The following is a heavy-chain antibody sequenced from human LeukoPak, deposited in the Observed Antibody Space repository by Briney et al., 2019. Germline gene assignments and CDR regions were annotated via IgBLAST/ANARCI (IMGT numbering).Heavy chain of an antibody. CDR2: IIPIFGTA. D-gene: IGHD1-1*01. Sequence: ASEKVSCKASGGTFSSYAISWVRQAPGQGLEWMGGIIPIFGTANYAQKFQGRVTITADESTSTAYMELSSLRSEDTAIYYCARGRGTTRYYYYYGMDVWGQGTLVTVSS. CDR3: ARGRGTTRYYYYYGMDV. CDR1: GGTFSSYA. J-gene: IGHJ6*02. V-gene: IGHV1-69*13.